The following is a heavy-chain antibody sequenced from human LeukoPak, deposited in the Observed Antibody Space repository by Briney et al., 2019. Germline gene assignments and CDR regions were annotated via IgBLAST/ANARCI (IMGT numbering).Heavy chain of an antibody. D-gene: IGHD2-2*01. CDR1: GFTFSTYS. CDR2: IISSSSTM. Sequence: GGSLRLSCAASGFTFSTYSMNWVRQAPGKGLEWISYIISSSSTMYYADSVKGRFTISRDNAKNSLHLQMNSLRAEDTAVYYCARDPASANWFGSWGQGTLVTVSS. V-gene: IGHV3-48*04. CDR3: ARDPASANWFGS. J-gene: IGHJ5*01.